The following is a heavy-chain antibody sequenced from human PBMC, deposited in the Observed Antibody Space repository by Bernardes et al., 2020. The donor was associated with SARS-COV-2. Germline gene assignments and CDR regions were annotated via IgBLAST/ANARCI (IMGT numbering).Heavy chain of an antibody. D-gene: IGHD1-26*01. V-gene: IGHV1-46*02. CDR2: INPIGSSA. J-gene: IGHJ4*02. CDR1: GYTFNSYY. CDR3: ARAAEGGTHFDY. Sequence: ASVTFSCKASGYTFNSYYMHWVRQAPGQGLDWMGIINPIGSSASYAQRFQGRLTMTRDTSTSTLYMELSSLRSEDTAVYYCARAAEGGTHFDYWGQGTLVTVSS.